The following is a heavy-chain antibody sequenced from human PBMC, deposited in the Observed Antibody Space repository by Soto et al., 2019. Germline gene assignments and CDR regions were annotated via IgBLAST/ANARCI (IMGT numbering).Heavy chain of an antibody. J-gene: IGHJ6*02. CDR2: ISGSGGST. Sequence: PGGSLRLSCAASGFTFSSYAMSWVRQAPGKGLEWVSAISGSGGSTYYADSVKGRFTISRDNSKNTLYLQMNSLRAEDTAVYYCAKRPLLVWSGSDEGTYYYGMDVWGQGTTVTVSS. V-gene: IGHV3-23*01. CDR1: GFTFSSYA. D-gene: IGHD3-3*01. CDR3: AKRPLLVWSGSDEGTYYYGMDV.